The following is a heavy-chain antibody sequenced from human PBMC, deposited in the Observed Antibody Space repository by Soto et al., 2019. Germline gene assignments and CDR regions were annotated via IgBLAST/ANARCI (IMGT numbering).Heavy chain of an antibody. J-gene: IGHJ6*03. D-gene: IGHD3-10*01. CDR2: INPSGGST. CDR1: GYTFTSYY. CDR3: ARVDGTAYYYYCMDV. V-gene: IGHV1-46*01. Sequence: ASVKVSCKASGYTFTSYYMHWVRQAPGQGLEWMGIINPSGGSTSYAQKFQGRVTMTRDTSTSTVYMELSSLRSEDTAVYYCARVDGTAYYYYCMDVWGKGTTVTVSS.